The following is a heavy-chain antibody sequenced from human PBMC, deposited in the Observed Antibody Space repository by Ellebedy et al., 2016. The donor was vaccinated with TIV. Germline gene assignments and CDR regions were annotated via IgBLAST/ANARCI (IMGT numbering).Heavy chain of an antibody. J-gene: IGHJ4*02. CDR1: GFTYSSYA. D-gene: IGHD5-12*01. CDR2: VSGGGGAT. CDR3: ARRGSDYDDFFDY. Sequence: GGSLRLXXAASGFTYSSYAMTWVRQAPGKGLEWVSAVSGGGGATYYADSVKGRFTISRDNSKNTLYLQMNSLKVDDTAIYYCARRGSDYDDFFDYWGQGILVTVSS. V-gene: IGHV3-23*01.